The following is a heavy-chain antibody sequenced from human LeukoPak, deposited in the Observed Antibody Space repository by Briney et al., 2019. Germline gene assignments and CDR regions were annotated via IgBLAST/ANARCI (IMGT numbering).Heavy chain of an antibody. CDR3: ARDNIVVVAATKAYYFDY. Sequence: SETLSLTCTVSGGSISSYYWSWIRQPPGKGLEWIGSIYHSGSTYYNPSLKSRVTISVDTSKNQFSLKLSSVTAADTAVYYCARDNIVVVAATKAYYFDYWGQGTLVTVSS. CDR2: IYHSGST. J-gene: IGHJ4*02. V-gene: IGHV4-38-2*02. D-gene: IGHD2-15*01. CDR1: GGSISSYY.